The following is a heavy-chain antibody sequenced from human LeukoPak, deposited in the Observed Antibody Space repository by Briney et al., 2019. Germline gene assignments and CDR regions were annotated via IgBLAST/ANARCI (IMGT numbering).Heavy chain of an antibody. J-gene: IGHJ4*02. CDR2: IYHSGST. V-gene: IGHV4-30-2*05. CDR1: GGSISSGGYY. Sequence: PSQTLSLTCTVSGGSISSGGYYWSWIRQPPGKGLEWIGYIYHSGSTYYNPSLKSRVTISVDTSKNQFSLKLSSVTAADTAVYYCARSSIAARPEGYWGQGTLVTVSS. CDR3: ARSSIAARPEGY. D-gene: IGHD6-6*01.